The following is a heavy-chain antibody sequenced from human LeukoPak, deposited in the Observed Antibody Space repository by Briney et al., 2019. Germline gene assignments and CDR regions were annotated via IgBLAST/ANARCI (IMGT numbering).Heavy chain of an antibody. CDR1: GFTFSSYA. CDR3: AKVGSPTCRWHPGEDLWYLDL. D-gene: IGHD2-21*01. V-gene: IGHV3-30*18. Sequence: GGSLRLSCAASGFTFSSYAMHWVRQAPGKGLEWVAVIYFDGGNKYYADSVKGRFTISRDNSKNTLYLQMNSLRPEDTAVYYCAKVGSPTCRWHPGEDLWYLDLWGSGTLVTVSS. CDR2: IYFDGGNK. J-gene: IGHJ2*01.